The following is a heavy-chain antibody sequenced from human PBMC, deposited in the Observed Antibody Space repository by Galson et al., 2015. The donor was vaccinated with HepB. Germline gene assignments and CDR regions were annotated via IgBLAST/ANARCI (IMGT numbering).Heavy chain of an antibody. J-gene: IGHJ4*02. D-gene: IGHD3-10*01. V-gene: IGHV1-3*01. Sequence: SVKVSCKASGYTFTSYAMHWVRQAPGQRLEWMGWINAGNGNTKYSQKFQGRVTITRDTSASTAYTELSSLRSEDTAVYYCASITMVRGVIAYFDYWGQGTLVTVSS. CDR2: INAGNGNT. CDR1: GYTFTSYA. CDR3: ASITMVRGVIAYFDY.